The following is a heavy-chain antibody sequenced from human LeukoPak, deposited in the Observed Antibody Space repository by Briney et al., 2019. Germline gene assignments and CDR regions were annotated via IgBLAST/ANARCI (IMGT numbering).Heavy chain of an antibody. CDR1: GGSFSGYY. Sequence: SETLSLTCAVYGGSFSGYYWSWIRQPPGKGLEWIGEINHSGSTNYNPSLKSRVTISVDTPKNQFSLKLSSVTAADTAVYYCARVKVGAAYYFDYWGQGTLVTVSS. J-gene: IGHJ4*02. V-gene: IGHV4-34*01. CDR2: INHSGST. CDR3: ARVKVGAAYYFDY. D-gene: IGHD2-15*01.